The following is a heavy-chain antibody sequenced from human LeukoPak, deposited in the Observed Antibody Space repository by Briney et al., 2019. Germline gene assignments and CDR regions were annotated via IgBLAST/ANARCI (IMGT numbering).Heavy chain of an antibody. Sequence: GASVKVSCKASGYTFTSYDINWVRQATGQGLEWMGLMNPNSGNTGYAQKFQGRVTMTRNTSISTAYMELSSLRSEDTAVYYCARGRRSSGWYFFCDYWGQGTLVTVSS. V-gene: IGHV1-8*01. J-gene: IGHJ4*02. CDR3: ARGRRSSGWYFFCDY. CDR2: MNPNSGNT. D-gene: IGHD6-19*01. CDR1: GYTFTSYD.